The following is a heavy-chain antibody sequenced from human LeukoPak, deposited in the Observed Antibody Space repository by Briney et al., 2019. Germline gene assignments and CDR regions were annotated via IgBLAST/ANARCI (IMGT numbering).Heavy chain of an antibody. V-gene: IGHV3-30-3*02. J-gene: IGHJ4*02. Sequence: GGSLRLSCAASGFTFSSYAMHWVRQAPGKGLEWVAVISYDGSNKYYADSVKGRFTISRDNSKNTLYLQMNSLRAEDTAVYYCAKPPRTSSYWGQGTLVTVSS. CDR3: AKPPRTSSY. D-gene: IGHD1-14*01. CDR1: GFTFSSYA. CDR2: ISYDGSNK.